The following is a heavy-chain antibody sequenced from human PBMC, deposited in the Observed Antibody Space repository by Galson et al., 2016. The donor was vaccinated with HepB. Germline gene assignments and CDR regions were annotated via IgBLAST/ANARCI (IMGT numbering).Heavy chain of an antibody. CDR3: VRRYCSGGSCRFPFDS. Sequence: SLRLSCAASEFTFRSYWMHWVRQAPGKGLVWVSGINSDGSSTNYADSVKGRFTISRDNAKNTLYLQMKSLRVEDTAVYYCVRRYCSGGSCRFPFDSWGQGTRVTVSS. V-gene: IGHV3-74*01. J-gene: IGHJ4*02. CDR2: INSDGSST. CDR1: EFTFRSYW. D-gene: IGHD2-15*01.